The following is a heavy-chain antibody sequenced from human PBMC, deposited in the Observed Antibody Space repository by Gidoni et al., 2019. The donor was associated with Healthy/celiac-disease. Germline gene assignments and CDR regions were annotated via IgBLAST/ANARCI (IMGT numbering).Heavy chain of an antibody. CDR1: GFTFSSYA. CDR3: AKTSGVSYGDYVDY. J-gene: IGHJ4*02. CDR2: ISGSGGST. V-gene: IGHV3-23*01. Sequence: EVQLLESGGGLVQPGGSLRLSCAASGFTFSSYAMSWVCQAPGKGLGWVSAISGSGGSTYYADSVKGRFTISRDNSKNTLYLQMNSLRAEDTAVYYCAKTSGVSYGDYVDYWGQGTLVTVSS. D-gene: IGHD4-17*01.